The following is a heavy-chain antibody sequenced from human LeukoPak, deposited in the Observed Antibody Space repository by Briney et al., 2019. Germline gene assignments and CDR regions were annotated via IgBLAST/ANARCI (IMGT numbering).Heavy chain of an antibody. Sequence: PGGSLRLSCAASGFPFSTYGMHWVRQAPGKGLEWVAFIRYDGNQKSYAESVKGRFTISRDNSKNTLYLHMHGLRVEDTAVYYCARDFTASYSSTWYGLGYWGQGTLVTVSS. CDR1: GFPFSTYG. D-gene: IGHD6-13*01. V-gene: IGHV3-30*02. CDR2: IRYDGNQK. J-gene: IGHJ4*02. CDR3: ARDFTASYSSTWYGLGY.